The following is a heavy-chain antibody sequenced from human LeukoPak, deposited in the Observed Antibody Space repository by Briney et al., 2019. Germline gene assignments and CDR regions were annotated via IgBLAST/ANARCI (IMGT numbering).Heavy chain of an antibody. D-gene: IGHD3-10*01. CDR1: GFTISSYG. Sequence: PGGSLRLSCAASGFTISSYGMHWVRQAPGKGLEWVAVISYDGSNKYYADSVKGRFTISRDNSKNTLYLQMNSLRAEDTAVYYCAKDDGSPGWQSSVDVWGQGTTVTVSS. J-gene: IGHJ6*02. V-gene: IGHV3-30*18. CDR2: ISYDGSNK. CDR3: AKDDGSPGWQSSVDV.